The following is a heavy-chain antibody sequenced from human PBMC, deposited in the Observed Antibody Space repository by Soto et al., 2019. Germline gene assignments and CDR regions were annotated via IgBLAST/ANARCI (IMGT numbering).Heavy chain of an antibody. D-gene: IGHD6-19*01. Sequence: EVQLVESGGGLVQPGGSLRLSCAASGFTVSSNYMSWVRQAPGKGLEWVSVIYSGGSTYYADSVKGRFTICRDNSKNTLYLQMNSLRAEDTAVYYCARQCLVYSWFDPWGQGTLVTVSS. CDR1: GFTVSSNY. J-gene: IGHJ5*02. CDR3: ARQCLVYSWFDP. CDR2: IYSGGST. V-gene: IGHV3-66*04.